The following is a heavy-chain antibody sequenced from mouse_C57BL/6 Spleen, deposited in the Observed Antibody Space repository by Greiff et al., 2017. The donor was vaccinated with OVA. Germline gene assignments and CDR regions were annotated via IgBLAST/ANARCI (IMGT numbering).Heavy chain of an antibody. V-gene: IGHV1-53*01. D-gene: IGHD2-5*01. Sequence: QVQLQQPGTELVKPGASVKLSCKASGYTFTSYWMHWVKQRPGQGLEWIGNITPSNGCTNYNEKFNAKATLTAYKSSSTAYMQLSSLTSEDSAVYYGERGDYYSKCEAWFAYWGQGTLVTVSA. CDR3: ERGDYYSKCEAWFAY. CDR1: GYTFTSYW. CDR2: ITPSNGCT. J-gene: IGHJ3*01.